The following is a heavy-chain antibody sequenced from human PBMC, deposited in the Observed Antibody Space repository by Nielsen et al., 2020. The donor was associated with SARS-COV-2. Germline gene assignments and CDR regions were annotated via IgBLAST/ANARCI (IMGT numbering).Heavy chain of an antibody. V-gene: IGHV1-8*01. J-gene: IGHJ6*02. D-gene: IGHD6-25*01. CDR2: MNPNSGNT. CDR3: ARVASATLGDYYYGMDV. CDR1: GYTFTSYD. Sequence: ASVQVSCKASGYTFTSYDINWVRQATGQGLEWMGWMNPNSGNTGYAQKFQGRVTMTRNTSISTAYMELSRLRSEDTAVYYCARVASATLGDYYYGMDVWGQGTTVTVSS.